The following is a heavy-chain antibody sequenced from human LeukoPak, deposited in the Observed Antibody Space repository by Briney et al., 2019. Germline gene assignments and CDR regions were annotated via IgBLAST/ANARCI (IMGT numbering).Heavy chain of an antibody. Sequence: GAAGTVSFKGAGGTFIIYAISWVREGPGQGEERRGGIIPMFGSANYAQKFQGRVPITADKSTSTAYMELSSLRSEDTAVYYCARKGEYSSGWYGYWGQGTLVTVSS. CDR2: IIPMFGSA. D-gene: IGHD6-19*01. J-gene: IGHJ4*02. V-gene: IGHV1-69*06. CDR1: GGTFIIYA. CDR3: ARKGEYSSGWYGY.